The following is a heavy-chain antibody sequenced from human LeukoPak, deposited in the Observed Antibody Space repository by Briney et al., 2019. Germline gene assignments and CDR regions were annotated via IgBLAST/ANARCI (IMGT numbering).Heavy chain of an antibody. J-gene: IGHJ4*02. CDR2: IYYSGST. V-gene: IGHV4-31*03. CDR3: ARLNYDILTGPDY. Sequence: SETLSLTCTVSGGSISSGGYYWSWIRQHPGKCLEWIGYIYYSGSTYYNPSLKSRVTISVDTSKNQFSLKLSSVTAADTAVYYCARLNYDILTGPDYWGQGTLVTVSS. CDR1: GGSISSGGYY. D-gene: IGHD3-9*01.